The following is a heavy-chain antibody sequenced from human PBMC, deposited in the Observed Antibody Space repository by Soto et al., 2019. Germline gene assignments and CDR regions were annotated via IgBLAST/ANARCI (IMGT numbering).Heavy chain of an antibody. Sequence: QVQLVQSGGEVKKPGASVKVSCKASGYTFTTFGITWVRQAPGQGLEWVGGTIPILGTAHYAQQFQGRVTFTADDSTNTAYMELSSLRSEDTAMYFCARGESSDTGDDVWGQGTLVTVSS. V-gene: IGHV1-69*13. CDR3: ARGESSDTGDDV. D-gene: IGHD3-22*01. CDR2: TIPILGTA. CDR1: GYTFTTFG. J-gene: IGHJ4*02.